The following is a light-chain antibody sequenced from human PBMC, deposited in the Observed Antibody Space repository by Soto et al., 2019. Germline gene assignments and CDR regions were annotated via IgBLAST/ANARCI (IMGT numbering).Light chain of an antibody. CDR3: QQYGRTGT. CDR1: QSVSSNH. V-gene: IGKV3-20*01. J-gene: IGKJ1*01. Sequence: EIVLTQPPGTLSLAPGERATLSCRASQSVSSNHLAWYQQKPGQSPRLLIYGASNRATGIPDRFSGSGSGTDFTLTISRLEPEDFAVYYCQQYGRTGTFGQGTKVDIK. CDR2: GAS.